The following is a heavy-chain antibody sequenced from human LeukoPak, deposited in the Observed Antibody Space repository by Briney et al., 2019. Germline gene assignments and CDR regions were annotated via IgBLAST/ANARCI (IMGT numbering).Heavy chain of an antibody. V-gene: IGHV1-69*05. CDR3: ARDLRGIAAAGTLDY. CDR1: GGTFSNYA. CDR2: IIPIFGTA. J-gene: IGHJ4*02. D-gene: IGHD6-13*01. Sequence: SVKVSCKASGGTFSNYAISWVRQAPGQGLEWMGGIIPIFGTANYAQKLQGRVTTTTDTSTSTAYMELRSLRSDDTAVYYCARDLRGIAAAGTLDYWGQGTLVTVSS.